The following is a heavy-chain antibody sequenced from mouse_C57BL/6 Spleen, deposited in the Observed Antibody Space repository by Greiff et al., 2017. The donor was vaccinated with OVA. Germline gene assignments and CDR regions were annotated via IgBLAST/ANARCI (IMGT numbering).Heavy chain of an antibody. CDR2: IHPNSGST. Sequence: QVQLKQPGAELVKPGASVKLSCKASGYTFTSYWMHWVKQRPGQGLEWIGMIHPNSGSTNYNEKFKSKATLTVDKSSSTAYMQLSSLTSEDSAVYYCARERDYYGSSYGYFDVWGTGTTVTVSS. V-gene: IGHV1-64*01. CDR1: GYTFTSYW. CDR3: ARERDYYGSSYGYFDV. D-gene: IGHD1-1*01. J-gene: IGHJ1*03.